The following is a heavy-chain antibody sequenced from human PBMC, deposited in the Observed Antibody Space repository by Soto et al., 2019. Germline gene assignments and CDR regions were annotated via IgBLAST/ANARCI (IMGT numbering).Heavy chain of an antibody. Sequence: QVQLVESRGGVVQPGRSLRLSCAASGFTFSSYAMHWVRQAPGKGLEWVAVISYDGSNKYYADSVKGRFTISRDNSKNTLYLQMNSLRAEDTAVYYCARVKAANRYYYYGMDVWGQGTTVTVSS. V-gene: IGHV3-30-3*01. J-gene: IGHJ6*02. CDR1: GFTFSSYA. CDR3: ARVKAANRYYYYGMDV. CDR2: ISYDGSNK. D-gene: IGHD2-15*01.